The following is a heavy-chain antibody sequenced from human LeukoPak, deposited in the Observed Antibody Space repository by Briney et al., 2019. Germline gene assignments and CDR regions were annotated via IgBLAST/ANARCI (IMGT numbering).Heavy chain of an antibody. J-gene: IGHJ4*02. CDR1: GFTFSTYD. CDR2: ITSRRSST. D-gene: IGHD2-2*01. CDR3: ARDGVPGATVLDY. V-gene: IGHV3-48*01. Sequence: PGGSLRLSCTVSGFTFSTYDMNWVRQRLGKGLEGVSYITSRRSSTYYADSVKGRFTISRDNAKNSVYLQMNSLRAEDTAVYYCARDGVPGATVLDYWGQGTLVTVYS.